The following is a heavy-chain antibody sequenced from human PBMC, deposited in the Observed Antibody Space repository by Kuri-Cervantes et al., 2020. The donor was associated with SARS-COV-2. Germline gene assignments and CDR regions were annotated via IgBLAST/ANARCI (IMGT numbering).Heavy chain of an antibody. V-gene: IGHV3-73*01. J-gene: IGHJ4*02. CDR3: TTGTQEMATILVDY. D-gene: IGHD5-24*01. CDR1: GFLFSASA. Sequence: GGSLRLSCEVSGFLFSASAIHWVRQASGNGLEWVGRVRGEANNYAKEYAASVKGRFTISRDDSKSMAYLQMNSLKTEDTAVYYCTTGTQEMATILVDYWGQGTLVTVSS. CDR2: VRGEANNYAK.